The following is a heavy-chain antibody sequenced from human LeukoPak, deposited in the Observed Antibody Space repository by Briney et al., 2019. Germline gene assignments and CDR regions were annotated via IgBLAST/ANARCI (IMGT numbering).Heavy chain of an antibody. V-gene: IGHV4-61*02. CDR2: IYTSGST. D-gene: IGHD2-2*01. Sequence: PSETLSLTCTVSGGSISSGSYYWSWIRQPAGKGLEWIGRIYTSGSTNYNPSLKSRVTISVDTSKNQFSLKLSSVTAADTAAYYCAREIVVVPAAIDYWGQGTLVTVSS. J-gene: IGHJ4*02. CDR1: GGSISSGSYY. CDR3: AREIVVVPAAIDY.